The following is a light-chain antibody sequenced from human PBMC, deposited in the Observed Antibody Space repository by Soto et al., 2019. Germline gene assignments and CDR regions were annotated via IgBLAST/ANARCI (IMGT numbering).Light chain of an antibody. Sequence: QSVLTQPPSASGTPGQRVTISCSGSSSNIGSNSVYWYQQLPGTAPKLLIYSNLHRPSGVPDRFSGSKSGTSASLAISWLRSDDEADYYCAAWDASLSAPVFGGGTQLTVL. CDR3: AAWDASLSAPV. V-gene: IGLV1-47*01. CDR1: SSNIGSNS. J-gene: IGLJ7*01. CDR2: SNL.